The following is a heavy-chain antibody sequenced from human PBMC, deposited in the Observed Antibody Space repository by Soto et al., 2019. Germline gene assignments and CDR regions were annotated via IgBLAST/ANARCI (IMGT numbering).Heavy chain of an antibody. J-gene: IGHJ3*02. CDR1: GGSVSSGSYY. CDR3: ARAGVGLVTMIVVMAFDI. Sequence: SETLSLTCTVSGGSVSSGSYYWSWIRQPPGKGLEWIGYIYYSGSTNYNPSLKSRVTISVDTSKNQFSLKLSSVTAADTAVYYCARAGVGLVTMIVVMAFDIWGQGTMVTVSS. V-gene: IGHV4-61*01. D-gene: IGHD3-22*01. CDR2: IYYSGST.